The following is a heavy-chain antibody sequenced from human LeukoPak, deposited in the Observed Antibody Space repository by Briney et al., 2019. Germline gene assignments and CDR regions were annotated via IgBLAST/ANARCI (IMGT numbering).Heavy chain of an antibody. V-gene: IGHV3-11*04. Sequence: PGGSLTLXCAASGFIFSDYYMAWIRQAPGKGPECVSYMSGSGDGIHYADSVKGRFTISRDNAKNSLYLQMNSLRAEDTAVYYCAKGAGAFDYWGQGTLVTVSS. D-gene: IGHD1-26*01. CDR2: MSGSGDGI. CDR1: GFIFSDYY. CDR3: AKGAGAFDY. J-gene: IGHJ4*02.